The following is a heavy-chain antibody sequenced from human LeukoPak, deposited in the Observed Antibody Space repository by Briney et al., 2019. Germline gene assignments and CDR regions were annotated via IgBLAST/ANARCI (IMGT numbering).Heavy chain of an antibody. Sequence: ASVKVSCKASGGTFSSYAISWVRQAPGQGLEWMGWINTNTGNPTYAQGFTGRFVFSLDTSVSTAYLQISSLKAEDTAVYYCARDVDIVVVPAALQQAGLDPWGQGTLVTVSS. D-gene: IGHD2-2*01. CDR3: ARDVDIVVVPAALQQAGLDP. CDR1: GGTFSSYA. J-gene: IGHJ5*02. V-gene: IGHV7-4-1*02. CDR2: INTNTGNP.